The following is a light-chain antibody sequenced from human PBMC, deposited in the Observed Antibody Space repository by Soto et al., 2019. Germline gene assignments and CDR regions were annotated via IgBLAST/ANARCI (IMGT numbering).Light chain of an antibody. V-gene: IGKV3-20*01. CDR2: GAS. Sequence: EIVLTQSPGTLSLSPGGRATLSCRASQSVSSSYLAWYQQKPGQAPRLLIYGASSRATVIPDRFSGSGSGTDFALTTSRLEPEDFAVYDCQQYGSSPPIIFGQGKRLEMK. CDR3: QQYGSSPPII. J-gene: IGKJ5*01. CDR1: QSVSSSY.